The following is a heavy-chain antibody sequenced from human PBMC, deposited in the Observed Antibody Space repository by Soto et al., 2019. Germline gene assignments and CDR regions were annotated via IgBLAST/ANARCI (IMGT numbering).Heavy chain of an antibody. V-gene: IGHV3-33*01. J-gene: IGHJ4*02. D-gene: IGHD2-21*02. CDR2: IWYDGSNK. Sequence: QVPLVESGGGVVQPGRSLRLSCAASGFTFSSYGMHWVRQAPGKGLEWVAVIWYDGSNKYYADSVKGRFTISRDNSKNTLYLQMNSLRAEDTAVYYCAREDTYCGGDCYLDYWGQGTLVTVSS. CDR3: AREDTYCGGDCYLDY. CDR1: GFTFSSYG.